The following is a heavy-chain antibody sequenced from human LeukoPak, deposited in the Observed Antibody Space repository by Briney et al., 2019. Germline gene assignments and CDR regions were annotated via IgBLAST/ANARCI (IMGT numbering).Heavy chain of an antibody. D-gene: IGHD3-22*01. CDR1: GVSISSGDYY. V-gene: IGHV4-30-4*01. CDR2: MYSSGST. Sequence: PSQTLSLTCTVSGVSISSGDYYWSWIRQPPGKGLEWIGYMYSSGSTYYNPSLKSRATISVDTSKTQFSLKLSSVTAADTAVYYCARPYYYDSRIDPWGQGTLVTVSS. CDR3: ARPYYYDSRIDP. J-gene: IGHJ5*02.